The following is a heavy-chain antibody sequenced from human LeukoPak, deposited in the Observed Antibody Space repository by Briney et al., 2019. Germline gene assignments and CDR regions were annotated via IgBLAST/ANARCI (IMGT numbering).Heavy chain of an antibody. V-gene: IGHV4-34*01. J-gene: IGHJ4*02. CDR2: INHSGST. Sequence: PSETLSLTCAVYGGSFSGYYWSWIRQPPGKGLEWIGEINHSGSTNYNPSLKSRVTISVETSKNHFSLKLSSVTAADTAVYYCARGSLSTGWSRTVDYWGQGTLVTVSS. D-gene: IGHD6-19*01. CDR3: ARGSLSTGWSRTVDY. CDR1: GGSFSGYY.